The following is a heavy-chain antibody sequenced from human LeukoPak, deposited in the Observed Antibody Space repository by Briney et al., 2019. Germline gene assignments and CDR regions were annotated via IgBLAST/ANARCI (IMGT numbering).Heavy chain of an antibody. V-gene: IGHV3-23*01. CDR3: ARQHDSTLFY. Sequence: PGGSLRLSCAASGFTVSNNYMTWVRQAPGKGLGWVSAISGSGGSTYYADSVKGRFTISRDNSKNTLYLQMNSLRAEDTAVYYCARQHDSTLFYWGQGTLVTVSS. CDR1: GFTVSNNY. CDR2: ISGSGGST. D-gene: IGHD3-3*01. J-gene: IGHJ4*02.